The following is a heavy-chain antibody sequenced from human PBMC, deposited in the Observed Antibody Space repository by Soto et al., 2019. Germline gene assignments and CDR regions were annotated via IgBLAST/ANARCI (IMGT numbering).Heavy chain of an antibody. D-gene: IGHD1-1*01. CDR1: SGSISSSSSY. Sequence: QLQLQESGPGLVKPSETLSLTCTVSSGSISSSSSYWGWIRQPPGQGLEWIGNIYSGGNTYYNPSLSRRVTLAVASSKTHVSLMMNSVTTDDTAMYYCGAQNSGAKGYHFETWGQGTLVTVSS. CDR2: IYSGGNT. J-gene: IGHJ4*02. CDR3: GAQNSGAKGYHFET. V-gene: IGHV4-39*02.